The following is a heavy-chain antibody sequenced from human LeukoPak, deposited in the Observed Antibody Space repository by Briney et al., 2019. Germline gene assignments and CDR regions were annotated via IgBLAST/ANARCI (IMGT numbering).Heavy chain of an antibody. CDR2: FSGSVDTT. CDR3: AKASAGTCSGARCYYFDS. J-gene: IGHJ4*02. D-gene: IGHD2-15*01. Sequence: PGGSLRLSCAASGFTFTTYAMSWFRQTPGKGLEWVSTFSGSVDTTYHADSVKGRFTISRDNSKNTVYLQMNSLRAEDTAVYYCAKASAGTCSGARCYYFDSWGQGTPVTVSS. V-gene: IGHV3-23*01. CDR1: GFTFTTYA.